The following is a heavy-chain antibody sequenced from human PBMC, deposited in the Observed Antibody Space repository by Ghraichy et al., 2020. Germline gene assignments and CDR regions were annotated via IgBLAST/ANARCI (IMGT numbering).Heavy chain of an antibody. J-gene: IGHJ6*02. CDR3: ARQGEGTAMEEGQIYYYYYGMDV. CDR2: IYPGDSDT. CDR1: GYSFTSYW. D-gene: IGHD5-18*01. Sequence: AESLNISCKGSGYSFTSYWIGWVRQMPGKGLEWMGIIYPGDSDTRYSPSFQGQVTISADKSISTAYLQWSSLKASDTAMYYCARQGEGTAMEEGQIYYYYYGMDVWGQGTTVTVSS. V-gene: IGHV5-51*01.